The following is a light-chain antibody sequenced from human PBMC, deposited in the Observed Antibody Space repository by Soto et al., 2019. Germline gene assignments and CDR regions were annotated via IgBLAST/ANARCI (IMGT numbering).Light chain of an antibody. CDR2: GAS. Sequence: IVLTQSPGTLSLSPGERATLSCRASQSVSNNYLAWYQQKPGQAPRLLIYGASNRATGIPDRFSGSGSGTDFTLTISRLEPEDFAVYYCQQRSNWPPTFGQGTKVDIK. V-gene: IGKV3D-20*02. CDR3: QQRSNWPPT. J-gene: IGKJ1*01. CDR1: QSVSNNY.